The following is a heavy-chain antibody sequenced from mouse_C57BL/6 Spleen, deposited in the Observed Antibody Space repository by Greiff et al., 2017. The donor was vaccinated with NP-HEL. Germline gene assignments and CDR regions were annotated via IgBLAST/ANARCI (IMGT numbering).Heavy chain of an antibody. CDR2: INPGSGGT. Sequence: QVQLKESGAELVRPGTSVKVSCKASGYAFTNYLIEWVKQRPGQGLEWIGVINPGSGGTNYNEKFKGKATLTADKSSSTAYMQLSSLTSEDSAVYFCARSGGSLLFDYWGQGTTLTVSS. CDR1: GYAFTNYL. D-gene: IGHD3-1*01. V-gene: IGHV1-54*01. J-gene: IGHJ2*01. CDR3: ARSGGSLLFDY.